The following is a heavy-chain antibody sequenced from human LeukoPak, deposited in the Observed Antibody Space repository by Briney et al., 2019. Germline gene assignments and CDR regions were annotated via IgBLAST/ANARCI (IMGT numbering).Heavy chain of an antibody. J-gene: IGHJ6*02. Sequence: SSQTLSLTCAVSGGSISSGGYYWSWIRQPPGKGLEWIGEINHSGSANYNPSLKSRVTISVDTSKNQFSLKLSSVTAADTAVYYCARAPSSGWNYYYYGMDVWGQGTTVTVSS. CDR3: ARAPSSGWNYYYYGMDV. V-gene: IGHV4-30-2*01. CDR1: GGSISSGGYY. CDR2: INHSGSA. D-gene: IGHD6-19*01.